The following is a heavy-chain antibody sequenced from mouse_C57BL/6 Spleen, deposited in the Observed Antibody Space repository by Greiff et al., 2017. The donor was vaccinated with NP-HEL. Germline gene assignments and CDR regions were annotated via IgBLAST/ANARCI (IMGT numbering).Heavy chain of an antibody. J-gene: IGHJ4*01. D-gene: IGHD1-1*02. Sequence: EVQLPQSGPELVKPGASVKIPCKASGYTFTDYNMAWVKQSPGTSLEWIGDINPNNGGTIYNQKFKGKATLTVDKSSSTAYMELRSLTSEDTAVYDGARWDYYGKRGGAMDYWGQGTSVTVSS. CDR2: INPNNGGT. CDR1: GYTFTDYN. CDR3: ARWDYYGKRGGAMDY. V-gene: IGHV1-18*01.